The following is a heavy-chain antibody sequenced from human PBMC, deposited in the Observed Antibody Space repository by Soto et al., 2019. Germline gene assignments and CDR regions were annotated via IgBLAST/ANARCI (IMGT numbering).Heavy chain of an antibody. V-gene: IGHV4-59*01. J-gene: IGHJ4*02. Sequence: KTSETLSLTCTVSGGSISSYYWSWIRQPPGKGLEWIGYIYYSGSTNYNPSLKSRVTISVDTSKNQFSLKLSSVTAADTAVYYCARDRGDYEVYWGQGTLVTVSS. CDR2: IYYSGST. CDR3: ARDRGDYEVY. CDR1: GGSISSYY. D-gene: IGHD4-17*01.